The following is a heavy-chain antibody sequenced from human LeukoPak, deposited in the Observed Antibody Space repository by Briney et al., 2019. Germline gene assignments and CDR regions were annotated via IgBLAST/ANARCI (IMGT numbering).Heavy chain of an antibody. D-gene: IGHD4-17*01. J-gene: IGHJ4*02. CDR3: ARDSYGADY. CDR1: GFTFSNYA. Sequence: PGRSLRLSCAASGFTFSNYAMHWVRQAPDKGLEWVAVISYDGRNKYYADSVKGRFTISRDNSKNTLYLQMNRLRAEDTAVYYCARDSYGADYWGQGTLVTVSS. CDR2: ISYDGRNK. V-gene: IGHV3-30*04.